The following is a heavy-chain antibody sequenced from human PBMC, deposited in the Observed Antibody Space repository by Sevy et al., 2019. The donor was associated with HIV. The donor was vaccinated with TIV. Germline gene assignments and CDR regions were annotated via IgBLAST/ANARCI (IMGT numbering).Heavy chain of an antibody. CDR2: ISGSGDST. V-gene: IGHV3-23*01. CDR1: GFSFSSYA. Sequence: GGSLRLSCAASGFSFSSYAMSWVRQTPGKGLQWVSVISGSGDSTYYAHSVMGRFTIFRDNSKNTMYLQMTSLTAGDTAVYFCARRPDFGVVIPTGVLDVWGQGTTVTVSS. CDR3: ARRPDFGVVIPTGVLDV. J-gene: IGHJ6*02. D-gene: IGHD3-3*01.